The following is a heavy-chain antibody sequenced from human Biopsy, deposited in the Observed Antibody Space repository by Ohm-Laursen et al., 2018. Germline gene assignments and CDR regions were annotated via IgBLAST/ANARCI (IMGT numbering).Heavy chain of an antibody. CDR2: ISWSSRNI. CDR1: GFTFDDYA. J-gene: IGHJ4*02. V-gene: IGHV3-9*01. D-gene: IGHD1-26*01. Sequence: SLRLSCAASGFTFDDYAMHWVRQAPGKGLEWVSGISWSSRNIGYAGSVKGRFTTSRDNAKNSLFLQMNSLRAEDTALYYCAKDRGVGAPPADHWGQGTLVTVSS. CDR3: AKDRGVGAPPADH.